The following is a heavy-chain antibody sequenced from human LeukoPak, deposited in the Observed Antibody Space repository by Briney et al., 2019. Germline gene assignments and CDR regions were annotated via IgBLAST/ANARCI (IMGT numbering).Heavy chain of an antibody. V-gene: IGHV1-2*02. Sequence: ASVKVSCKASGYTFTGYYMHWARQAPGQGLEWMGWINPNSGGTNYAQKFQGRVTMTRDTSISTAYMELSRLRSDDTAVYYCAILTYSSSWTYYYYYYGMDVWGQGTTVTVSS. D-gene: IGHD6-13*01. CDR3: AILTYSSSWTYYYYYYGMDV. CDR1: GYTFTGYY. J-gene: IGHJ6*02. CDR2: INPNSGGT.